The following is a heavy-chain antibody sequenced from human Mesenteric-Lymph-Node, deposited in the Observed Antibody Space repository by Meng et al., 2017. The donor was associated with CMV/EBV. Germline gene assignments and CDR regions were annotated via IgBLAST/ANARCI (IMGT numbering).Heavy chain of an antibody. Sequence: GESLKISCAASGFTFSNYWMSWVRQAPGKGLEWVANIKYDGGEKYYVDSVKGRFTISRDNAKNSLFLQMNSLRAEDTAVYFCARDCYYGSGSYYKPSFDYWGQGTLVTVSS. V-gene: IGHV3-7*01. J-gene: IGHJ4*02. CDR3: ARDCYYGSGSYYKPSFDY. CDR1: GFTFSNYW. D-gene: IGHD3-10*01. CDR2: IKYDGGEK.